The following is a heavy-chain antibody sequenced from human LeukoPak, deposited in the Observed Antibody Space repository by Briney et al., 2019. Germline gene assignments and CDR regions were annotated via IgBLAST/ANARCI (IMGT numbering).Heavy chain of an antibody. CDR3: AGCSGGSCYSRGKYGVDV. Sequence: LAGGSLRLSCATSGFTFSSYAMNWVRQAPGKGLECVSFISTSGDFTYYAASVKGRFTVSRDNSKNTLYLQMNSLRADDTAVYYCAGCSGGSCYSRGKYGVDVWSQGTTVIVSS. J-gene: IGHJ6*02. CDR1: GFTFSSYA. V-gene: IGHV3-23*01. CDR2: ISTSGDFT. D-gene: IGHD2-15*01.